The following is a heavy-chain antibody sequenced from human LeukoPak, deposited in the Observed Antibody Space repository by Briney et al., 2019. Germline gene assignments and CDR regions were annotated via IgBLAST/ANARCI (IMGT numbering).Heavy chain of an antibody. CDR1: GGSFSGYY. D-gene: IGHD3-10*01. J-gene: IGHJ4*02. V-gene: IGHV4-34*01. CDR3: ARAWWGSGSYKRRSEVGY. CDR2: INHSGST. Sequence: PSETLSLTCAVYGGSFSGYYWSWIRQPPGKGLERIGEINHSGSTNYNPSLKSRVTISVDTSKNQFSLKLSSVTAADTAVYYCARAWWGSGSYKRRSEVGYWGQGTLVTVSS.